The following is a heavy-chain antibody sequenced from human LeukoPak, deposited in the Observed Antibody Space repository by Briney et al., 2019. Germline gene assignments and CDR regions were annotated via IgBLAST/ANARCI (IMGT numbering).Heavy chain of an antibody. Sequence: GESLKISCKGSGYSFTSYWIGWVRQMPGKGMEWMGIIYPGDSDTRYSPSFQGQVTLSADRSISTAYLQWSSLKASDTAMYYCARQWRRTGTTGKGAFDIWGQGTMVTVSS. V-gene: IGHV5-51*01. CDR1: GYSFTSYW. J-gene: IGHJ3*02. CDR3: ARQWRRTGTTGKGAFDI. CDR2: IYPGDSDT. D-gene: IGHD1-1*01.